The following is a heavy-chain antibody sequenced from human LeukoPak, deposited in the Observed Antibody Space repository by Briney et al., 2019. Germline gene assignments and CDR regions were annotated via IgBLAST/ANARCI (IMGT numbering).Heavy chain of an antibody. CDR3: ARGVSSGPNNHFDY. CDR1: GGSFSGYY. CDR2: INHSGST. D-gene: IGHD6-19*01. V-gene: IGHV4-34*01. J-gene: IGHJ4*02. Sequence: PSETLSLTCAVYGGSFSGYYWSWIRQPPGKGLEWIGEINHSGSTNYNPSLKSRVTISVDTSKNQFSLKLSSVTAADTAVYYCARGVSSGPNNHFDYWGQGTLVTVSS.